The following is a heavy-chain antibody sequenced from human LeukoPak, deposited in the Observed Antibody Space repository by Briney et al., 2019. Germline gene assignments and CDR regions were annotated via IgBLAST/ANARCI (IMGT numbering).Heavy chain of an antibody. J-gene: IGHJ4*02. Sequence: GGSLRLSCAASGFTFSSYSMNWVRQAPGKGLEWISYITPSSSSIYYADSVRGRFTTSRDNAKNSMYLQMNSLRTVDTAVYYCARDVLGDYDYWGQGTLVSVSS. CDR2: ITPSSSSI. CDR3: ARDVLGDYDY. V-gene: IGHV3-48*01. D-gene: IGHD4-17*01. CDR1: GFTFSSYS.